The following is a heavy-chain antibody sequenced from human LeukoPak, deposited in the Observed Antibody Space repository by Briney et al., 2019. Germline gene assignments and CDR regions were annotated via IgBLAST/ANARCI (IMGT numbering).Heavy chain of an antibody. J-gene: IGHJ4*02. CDR1: GYMFTDYY. D-gene: IGHD6-19*01. Sequence: ASVKVSCKASGYMFTDYYMHWMRQAPGQGPEWMGWMNPNSGGTNYAQKFQGRVTMTRDTSITTAYMELSSLRSDDTAVYYCAPRRVAADKGFDYWGQGTLVTVSS. V-gene: IGHV1-2*02. CDR2: MNPNSGGT. CDR3: APRRVAADKGFDY.